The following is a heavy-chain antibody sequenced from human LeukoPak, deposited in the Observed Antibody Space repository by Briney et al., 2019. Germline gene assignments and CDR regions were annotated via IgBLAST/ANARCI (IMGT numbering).Heavy chain of an antibody. J-gene: IGHJ4*02. CDR3: ARGLRFLEWLFSGPDY. CDR2: INPSGGST. V-gene: IGHV1-46*01. Sequence: ASVKVSCKAFGYTFTSYYMHWVRQAPGQGLEWMGIINPSGGSTSYAQKFQGRVTMTRDTSTSTVYMELSSLRSEDTAVYYCARGLRFLEWLFSGPDYWGQGTLVTVSS. D-gene: IGHD3-3*01. CDR1: GYTFTSYY.